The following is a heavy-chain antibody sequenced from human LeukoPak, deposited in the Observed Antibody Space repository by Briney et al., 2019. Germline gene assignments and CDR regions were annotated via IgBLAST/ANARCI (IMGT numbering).Heavy chain of an antibody. V-gene: IGHV4-59*01. D-gene: IGHD3-16*01. CDR2: IYYSGST. CDR3: ARAAGGYHYYYMDV. J-gene: IGHJ6*03. CDR1: GGSISSYY. Sequence: PSETLSLTCTVSGGSISSYYWSWIRQPPGKGLEWIGYIYYSGSTNYNPSLKSRVTISVDTSKNQFSLKLSSVTAADTSVYYCARAAGGYHYYYMDVWGKGTTVTVSS.